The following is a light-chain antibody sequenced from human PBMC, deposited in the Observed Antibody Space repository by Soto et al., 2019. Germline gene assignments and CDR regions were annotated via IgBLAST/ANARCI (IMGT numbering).Light chain of an antibody. V-gene: IGLV1-40*01. CDR1: TSDIGAGYD. Sequence: QSVLTQPPSVSGAPGQRVTISCTGSTSDIGAGYDVHWYQQLPGTAPKLLIYGNSNRPSGVPDRFSGSKSGTSASLAITGLQAEDVADYFCQSYDNSLSGPFYVFGTGTKLTVL. J-gene: IGLJ1*01. CDR2: GNS. CDR3: QSYDNSLSGPFYV.